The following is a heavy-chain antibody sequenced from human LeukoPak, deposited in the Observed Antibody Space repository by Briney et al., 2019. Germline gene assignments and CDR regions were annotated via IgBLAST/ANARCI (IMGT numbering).Heavy chain of an antibody. Sequence: PSETLSLTCTVSGGSITSSYWSWVRQTPGQGLEWIGHIYYSGDVNYNPSLKSRITISLDTSLSQFSLKLNSLTASDTAVYYCAKEGYGSGSYGWLGPWGQGTLVTVSS. CDR1: GGSITSSY. CDR2: IYYSGDV. D-gene: IGHD3-10*01. V-gene: IGHV4-59*01. J-gene: IGHJ5*02. CDR3: AKEGYGSGSYGWLGP.